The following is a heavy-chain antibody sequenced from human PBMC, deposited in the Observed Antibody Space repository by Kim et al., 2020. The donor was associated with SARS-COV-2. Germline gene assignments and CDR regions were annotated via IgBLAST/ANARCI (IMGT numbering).Heavy chain of an antibody. CDR1: GFPFSNYD. Sequence: GGSLRLSCAASGFPFSNYDIHWVRQGRGKGLEWVAAIGIADDTYYPDSVKGRFTISREDAKNSLYLQMNNLGAGDTAVYHCVRRALTAPYFDYWGQGTLVTVSS. J-gene: IGHJ4*02. CDR3: VRRALTAPYFDY. CDR2: IGIADDT. D-gene: IGHD3-16*01. V-gene: IGHV3-13*01.